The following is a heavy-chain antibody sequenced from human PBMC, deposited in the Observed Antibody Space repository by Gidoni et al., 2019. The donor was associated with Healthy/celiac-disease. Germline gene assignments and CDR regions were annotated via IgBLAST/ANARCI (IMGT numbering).Heavy chain of an antibody. V-gene: IGHV1-69*04. Sequence: QFQLVQSGAEVKKPGSTVKFSCKASGGTFSSYAISWVRQAPGQGLEWMGRIIPILGIANYAQKFQGRVTITADKSTSTAYMELSSLRSEDTAVYYCARTYPGGDYWGQGTMVTVSS. J-gene: IGHJ4*02. D-gene: IGHD3-10*01. CDR1: GGTFSSYA. CDR3: ARTYPGGDY. CDR2: IIPILGIA.